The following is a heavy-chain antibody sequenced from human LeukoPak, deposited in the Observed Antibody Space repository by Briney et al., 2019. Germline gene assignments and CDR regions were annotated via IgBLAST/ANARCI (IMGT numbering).Heavy chain of an antibody. CDR2: ISSTGSNI. CDR3: ASVLRGYSRPVFYY. J-gene: IGHJ4*02. CDR1: GVTFSDYY. V-gene: IGHV3-11*01. Sequence: GGSLRLSCAASGVTFSDYYMSWIRQAPGKGLEWVSYISSTGSNIYYAESVKGRFTISRDNAKNSLYMQMNSLRAEDTAVFYCASVLRGYSRPVFYYWGQGTLVTVSA. D-gene: IGHD5-12*01.